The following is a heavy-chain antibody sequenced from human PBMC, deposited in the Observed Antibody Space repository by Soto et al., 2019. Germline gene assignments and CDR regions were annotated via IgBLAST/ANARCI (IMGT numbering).Heavy chain of an antibody. CDR3: ARHRSGDFDY. D-gene: IGHD1-26*01. J-gene: IGHJ4*02. Sequence: SGGSLRLSCAASGFTFNTYWMSWVRQAPGKGLEWVANIKPDGSEKHYVDSVKGRFTISRDNAKNSLYLQMNSLRAEDTAVYYCARHRSGDFDYWGQGTLVTVSS. CDR1: GFTFNTYW. V-gene: IGHV3-7*05. CDR2: IKPDGSEK.